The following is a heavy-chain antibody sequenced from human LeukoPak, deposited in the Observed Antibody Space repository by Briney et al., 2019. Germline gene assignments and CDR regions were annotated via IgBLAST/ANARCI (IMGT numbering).Heavy chain of an antibody. D-gene: IGHD3-10*01. CDR2: IYYSGST. CDR1: GGSISSYF. J-gene: IGHJ4*02. V-gene: IGHV4-59*01. CDR3: ARAYNYGSGSYSAFPY. Sequence: PSETLSLTCTVSGGSISSYFWSWIRQPPGKGLEWIGYIYYSGSTNYNYNPSLKSRVTLSVDTSKNHFSLKLSSVTGADTAVYYCARAYNYGSGSYSAFPYWGQGTLVTVSS.